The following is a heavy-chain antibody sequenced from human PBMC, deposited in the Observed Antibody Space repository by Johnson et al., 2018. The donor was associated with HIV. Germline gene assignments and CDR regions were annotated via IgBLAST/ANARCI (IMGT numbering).Heavy chain of an antibody. D-gene: IGHD3-3*01. CDR2: IRYDGSNK. V-gene: IGHV3-30*02. Sequence: QVQLVESGGVVVQPGGSLRLSCAASGFTFDDYTMHWVRQAPGQGLDWVAFIRYDGSNKYYADSVKGRFIISRDNSKNTLYLQMNSLRAEDTAVYYCANILSSLEWFPDDALDIWGQGTMVTVSS. J-gene: IGHJ3*02. CDR3: ANILSSLEWFPDDALDI. CDR1: GFTFDDYT.